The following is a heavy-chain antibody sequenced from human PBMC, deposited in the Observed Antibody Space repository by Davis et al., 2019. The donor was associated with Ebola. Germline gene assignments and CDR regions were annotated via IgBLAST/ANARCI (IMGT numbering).Heavy chain of an antibody. D-gene: IGHD2-21*02. CDR3: VRDPALVVTGGGWFFGL. V-gene: IGHV3-48*04. CDR1: GFTFSSYT. CDR2: ISSSSGTI. J-gene: IGHJ2*01. Sequence: GGSLRLSCAASGFTFSSYTMNWVRQAPGKGLEWVSYISSSSGTIYYADSVKGRFTVSRDNAKNSLYLQMNSLRAEDTAVYYCVRDPALVVTGGGWFFGLWGRGTLVTVSS.